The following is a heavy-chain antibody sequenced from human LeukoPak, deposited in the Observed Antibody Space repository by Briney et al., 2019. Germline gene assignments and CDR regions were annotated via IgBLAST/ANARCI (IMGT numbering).Heavy chain of an antibody. CDR2: IYSGGST. Sequence: PGGSLRLSCAASAFTVSSNYMSSVRQAPGKGLEWVSVIYSGGSTYYADSVKGRFTISRDNSKNTLYLQMNSLRAEDTAVYYCATSLWGGGYSYMDVWGKGTTVTVSS. V-gene: IGHV3-53*01. CDR3: ATSLWGGGYSYMDV. D-gene: IGHD3-16*01. CDR1: AFTVSSNY. J-gene: IGHJ6*03.